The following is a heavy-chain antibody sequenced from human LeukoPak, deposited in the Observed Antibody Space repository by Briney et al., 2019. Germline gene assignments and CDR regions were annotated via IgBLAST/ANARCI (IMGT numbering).Heavy chain of an antibody. Sequence: GGSLRLSCVASGLTFRNYGFHWVRQAPGKGLEWVAIIYSGGGTTKYYAESLKDRFTITRDDSRDALYLQMNSLRAEDTAVYYCVVILVPGGVWHFDLWGRGTLVTVSS. CDR1: GLTFRNYG. CDR3: VVILVPGGVWHFDL. CDR2: IYSGGGTTK. D-gene: IGHD2-2*01. V-gene: IGHV3-33*03. J-gene: IGHJ2*01.